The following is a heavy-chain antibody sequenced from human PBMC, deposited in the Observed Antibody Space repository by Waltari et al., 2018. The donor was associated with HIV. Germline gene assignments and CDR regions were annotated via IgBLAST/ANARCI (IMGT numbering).Heavy chain of an antibody. V-gene: IGHV1-8*01. Sequence: QVQLVQSGAEVKQPGASVKVPRKDAGYTFTSYDINWTRQATGQGLEWMGWMNPNSGNTGYAQKFQGRVTMTRNTSISTAYMELSSLRSEDTAVYYCARARDSSGYYRSYWGQGTLVTVSS. J-gene: IGHJ4*02. CDR2: MNPNSGNT. CDR3: ARARDSSGYYRSY. CDR1: GYTFTSYD. D-gene: IGHD3-22*01.